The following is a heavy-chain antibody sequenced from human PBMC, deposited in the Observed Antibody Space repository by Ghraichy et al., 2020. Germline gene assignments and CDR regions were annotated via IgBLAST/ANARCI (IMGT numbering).Heavy chain of an antibody. CDR3: ARRLLDDSSGYYRPHLDY. CDR2: INHSGST. Sequence: SETLSLTCAIYGGSFSGDYWNWIRQPPGKGLEWIWEINHSGSTNYNPSLKSRVTISVETSKNQFSLKLTSVTAADTAVYYCARRLLDDSSGYYRPHLDYWGQGSLVTVSS. V-gene: IGHV4-34*01. CDR1: GGSFSGDY. D-gene: IGHD3-22*01. J-gene: IGHJ4*02.